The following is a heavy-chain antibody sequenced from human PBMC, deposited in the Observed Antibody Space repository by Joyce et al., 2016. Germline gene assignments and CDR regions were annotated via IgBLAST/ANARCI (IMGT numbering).Heavy chain of an antibody. J-gene: IGHJ4*02. CDR2: IIPMFDAS. CDR3: AREGVKASYFFDS. V-gene: IGHV1-69*01. CDR1: GVSFSTHG. D-gene: IGHD2-8*01. Sequence: QVQLTQSGAEVKKPGSSVKVSCKASGVSFSTHGINWVRQAPGPGLEWIGGIIPMFDASNYAQRYRGRLTITADESTSTVYMELSSLRSDDTAVYYWAREGVKASYFFDSWGQGTLVTVAS.